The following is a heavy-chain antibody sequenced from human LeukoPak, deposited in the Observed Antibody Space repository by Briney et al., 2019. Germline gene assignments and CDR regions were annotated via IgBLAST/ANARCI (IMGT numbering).Heavy chain of an antibody. CDR3: ARGAYGGNSVDC. D-gene: IGHD4-23*01. CDR1: GGSFSGYY. J-gene: IGHJ4*02. Sequence: SETLSLPCAVYGGSFSGYYWRWIRQPPGKGLEWIGEITYNGSTNYNPSLKSRVTISVDTSKNQFSLKLSSVTAADTAVYYGARGAYGGNSVDCWGQGTLVTVSS. V-gene: IGHV4-34*01. CDR2: ITYNGST.